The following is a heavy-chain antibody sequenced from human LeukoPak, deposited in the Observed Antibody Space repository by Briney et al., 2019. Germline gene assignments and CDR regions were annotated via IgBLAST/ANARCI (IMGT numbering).Heavy chain of an antibody. Sequence: SETLSLTCTVSGGSISSYYWSWIRQPPGKGLEWIGYIYYSGSTNYNPSLKSRVTISVDTSKNQFSLKLSSVTAADTAVYYCARDPTVTPHQDYYYMDVWGKGTTVTVSS. J-gene: IGHJ6*03. CDR1: GGSISSYY. D-gene: IGHD4-11*01. V-gene: IGHV4-59*12. CDR2: IYYSGST. CDR3: ARDPTVTPHQDYYYMDV.